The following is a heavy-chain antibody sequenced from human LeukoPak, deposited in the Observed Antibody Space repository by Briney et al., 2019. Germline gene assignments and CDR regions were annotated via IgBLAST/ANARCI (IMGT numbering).Heavy chain of an antibody. J-gene: IGHJ6*02. CDR1: GFTFSGSA. CDR2: ISSNGDST. Sequence: GGSLRLSCSASGFTFSGSAMHWVRQAPGKGLEYVSVISSNGDSTYYADSVKGRFTISRDNSKNTLDLQMSSLRAKDTAIYCCVRHLTWGQGTTVTVSS. CDR3: VRHLT. V-gene: IGHV3-64D*06.